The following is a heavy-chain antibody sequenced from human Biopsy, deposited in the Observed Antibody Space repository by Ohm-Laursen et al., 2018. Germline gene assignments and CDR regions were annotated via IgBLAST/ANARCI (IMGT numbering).Heavy chain of an antibody. CDR1: GFNLSAFA. D-gene: IGHD5-12*01. CDR3: TRSAGYGYDY. J-gene: IGHJ4*02. Sequence: SLRLSCAASGFNLSAFALHWVRQASGRGLEWVGRIKKKSNNDATAYAESMKGRFSIFRDDSKSTSFLQMHSLKIEDTAVYFCTRSAGYGYDYWGQGILVTVSS. CDR2: IKKKSNNDAT. V-gene: IGHV3-73*01.